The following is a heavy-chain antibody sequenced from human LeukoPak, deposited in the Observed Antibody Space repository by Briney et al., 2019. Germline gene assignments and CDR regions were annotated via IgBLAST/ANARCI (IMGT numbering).Heavy chain of an antibody. D-gene: IGHD6-6*01. Sequence: PSETLSLTCTASGYSISSGYYWGWIRQPPGKGLEWIGSIYHSGSTNYNPSLKSRVTISVDTSKNQFSLKLSSVTAADTAVYYCARRPRPTYNWFDPWGQGTLVTVSS. V-gene: IGHV4-38-2*02. CDR3: ARRPRPTYNWFDP. CDR2: IYHSGST. J-gene: IGHJ5*02. CDR1: GYSISSGYY.